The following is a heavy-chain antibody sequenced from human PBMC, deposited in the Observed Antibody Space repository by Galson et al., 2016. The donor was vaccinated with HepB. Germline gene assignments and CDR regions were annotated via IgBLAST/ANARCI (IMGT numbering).Heavy chain of an antibody. J-gene: IGHJ4*02. V-gene: IGHV3-23*01. D-gene: IGHD2-15*01. CDR3: TKDSPQPXWW. Sequence: RLSXAASXXTFSNYAXSWVRKAPGKGLEWVSYINDRGDSTYYADSVKGWFTISRDSSKNTLYSQMNSLRAEDXAVYYCTKDSPQPXWWWGQGTLVTVSS. CDR1: XXTFSNYA. CDR2: INDRGDST.